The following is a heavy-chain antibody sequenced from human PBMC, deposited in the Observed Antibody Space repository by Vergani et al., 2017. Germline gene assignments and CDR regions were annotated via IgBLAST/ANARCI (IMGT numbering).Heavy chain of an antibody. CDR3: ARGGSSIWYCDY. Sequence: QVQLQESGPGLVTPSETLYLTCTVSGGSISSYYWSWIRQHPGKGLEWIGYIYYSGSTNYNPSLKSRVTISVDTSKNQFSLKLSSVTAADTAVYYCARGGSSIWYCDYWGQGTLVTVSS. CDR2: IYYSGST. J-gene: IGHJ4*02. V-gene: IGHV4-59*01. CDR1: GGSISSYY. D-gene: IGHD6-13*01.